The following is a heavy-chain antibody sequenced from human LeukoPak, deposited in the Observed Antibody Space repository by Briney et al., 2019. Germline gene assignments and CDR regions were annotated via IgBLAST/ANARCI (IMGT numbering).Heavy chain of an antibody. CDR3: ARAVLGRYYGSGSYLIAY. V-gene: IGHV3-21*01. CDR2: ISSSSSYI. CDR1: GFTFSSYS. J-gene: IGHJ4*02. D-gene: IGHD3-10*01. Sequence: GGSLRLSCAASGFTFSSYSMNWVRQAPGKGLEWVSSISSSSSYIYYADSVKGRFTISRDNAKNSLYLQMNSLRAEDTAVYYCARAVLGRYYGSGSYLIAYWGQGTLVTVSS.